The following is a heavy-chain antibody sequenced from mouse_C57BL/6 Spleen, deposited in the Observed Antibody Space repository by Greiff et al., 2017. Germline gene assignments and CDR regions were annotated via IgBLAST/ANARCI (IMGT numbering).Heavy chain of an antibody. V-gene: IGHV1-15*01. CDR1: GYTFTDYE. Sequence: QVQLQQSGAELVRPGASVTLSCKASGYTFTDYEMHWVKQTPVHGLEWIGAIDPETGGTAYNQKFKGKAILTADKSSSTAYMELRSLTSEDSAVYYCTRRREYYDGPCDYWGQGTTLTVSS. J-gene: IGHJ2*01. CDR2: IDPETGGT. D-gene: IGHD1-1*01. CDR3: TRRREYYDGPCDY.